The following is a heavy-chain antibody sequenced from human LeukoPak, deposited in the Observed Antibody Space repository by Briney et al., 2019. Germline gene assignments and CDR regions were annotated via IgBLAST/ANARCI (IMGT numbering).Heavy chain of an antibody. Sequence: PSETLSLTCVVSGYSISSGYYWGWIRQPPGKGLEWIGSIYHSGSTYYNPSLKSRVTISVDTSKNQFSLKLSSVTAADTAVYYCARGSRGVGATTIDYWGQGTLVTVSS. CDR1: GYSISSGYY. CDR2: IYHSGST. D-gene: IGHD1-26*01. CDR3: ARGSRGVGATTIDY. V-gene: IGHV4-38-2*01. J-gene: IGHJ4*02.